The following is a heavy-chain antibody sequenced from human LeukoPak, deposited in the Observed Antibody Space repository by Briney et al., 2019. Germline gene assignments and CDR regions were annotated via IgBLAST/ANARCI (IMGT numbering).Heavy chain of an antibody. Sequence: GGSLRLSCAASGFTFSSYGMHWVRQAPGKGLEWVAFIRYDGSNKYYADSVKGRFTISRDNSKDTLYLQMNDLRPDDTAIYYCAKRNTMVRGGPCFDYWGQGLLVTVSS. CDR3: AKRNTMVRGGPCFDY. CDR2: IRYDGSNK. J-gene: IGHJ4*02. D-gene: IGHD3-10*01. V-gene: IGHV3-30*02. CDR1: GFTFSSYG.